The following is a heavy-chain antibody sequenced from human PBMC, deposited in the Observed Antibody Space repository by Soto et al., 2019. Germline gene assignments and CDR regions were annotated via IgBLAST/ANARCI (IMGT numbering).Heavy chain of an antibody. J-gene: IGHJ4*02. V-gene: IGHV3-30*18. CDR2: ISYDGSNK. D-gene: IGHD6-13*01. CDR1: GFTFSSYG. Sequence: QVQLVESGGGVVQPGRSLRLSCAASGFTFSSYGMHWVRQAPGKGLEWVAVISYDGSNKYYADSVKGRFTISRDNSKNTLYLQMNSLRAEDTAVYYCAKEVAAAGTVYDYWGQGTLVTVSS. CDR3: AKEVAAAGTVYDY.